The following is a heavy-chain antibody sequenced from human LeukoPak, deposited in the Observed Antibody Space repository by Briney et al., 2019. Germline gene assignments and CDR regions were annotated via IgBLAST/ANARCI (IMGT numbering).Heavy chain of an antibody. CDR2: IYHSGST. V-gene: IGHV4-38-2*01. CDR1: GYSISSGYY. D-gene: IGHD6-19*01. Sequence: PSETLSLTCAVSGYSISSGYYWGWIRQPPGKGLEWIGSIYHSGSTYYNPSLKSRVTISVDTSKNQFSLKLSSVTAADTAVYYCARVESSGWYVSWFDPWGQGTLVTVSS. CDR3: ARVESSGWYVSWFDP. J-gene: IGHJ5*02.